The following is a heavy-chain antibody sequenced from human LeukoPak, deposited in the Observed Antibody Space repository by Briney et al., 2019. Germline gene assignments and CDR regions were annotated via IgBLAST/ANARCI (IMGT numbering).Heavy chain of an antibody. CDR1: GYTFTSYY. CDR2: INPSGGST. V-gene: IGHV1-46*01. D-gene: IGHD3-22*01. J-gene: IGHJ4*02. CDR3: ARDADYYDSSGYSGFDY. Sequence: ASVKVSCKASGYTFTSYYMHWVRQAPGQGLEWMGIINPSGGSTSYAQKFQGRVTMTRDTSTSTVYMELSSLRSEDTAVYYCARDADYYDSSGYSGFDYWGQGTLVTVSS.